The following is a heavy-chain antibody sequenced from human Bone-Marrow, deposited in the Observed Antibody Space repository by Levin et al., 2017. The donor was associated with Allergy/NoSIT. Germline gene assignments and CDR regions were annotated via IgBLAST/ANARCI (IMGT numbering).Heavy chain of an antibody. J-gene: IGHJ4*02. CDR3: ATSRSRLDS. CDR1: GYIFTDYY. CDR2: INPDGGGT. Sequence: GGSLRLSCKASGYIFTDYYIHWVRQAPGQGLEWMGRINPDGGGTNYAQKFQGRVTMTRDTSISTAYMVLSRLTSDDTAVFYCATSRSRLDSWGPGTLVTVSS. V-gene: IGHV1-2*06.